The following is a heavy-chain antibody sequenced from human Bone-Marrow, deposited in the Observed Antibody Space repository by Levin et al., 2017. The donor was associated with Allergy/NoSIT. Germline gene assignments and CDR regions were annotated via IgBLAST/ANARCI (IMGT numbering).Heavy chain of an antibody. CDR2: IYYSGST. V-gene: IGHV4-59*08. CDR3: ARLTVAGTLGYFDY. Sequence: SQTLSLTCTVSGGSVTYYYWSWIRQPPGKGLEWIGHIYYSGSTNYSPSLTSRVTISVDTSKNLSSLKLNSVTAADTAVYYCARLTVAGTLGYFDYWGQGTLVTVSS. CDR1: GGSVTYYY. J-gene: IGHJ4*02. D-gene: IGHD6-19*01.